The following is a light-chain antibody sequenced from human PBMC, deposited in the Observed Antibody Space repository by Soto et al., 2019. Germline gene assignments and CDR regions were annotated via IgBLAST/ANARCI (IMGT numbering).Light chain of an antibody. V-gene: IGKV3-20*01. CDR3: QQYGGSPRT. CDR1: QSVTSN. Sequence: EIVMTQSPATLSVSPGERATLSCRASQSVTSNFAWYQQKPGQAPRLLIYGASTRATGIPDRFSGSGSGTDFTLTISRLEPEDFAVYYCQQYGGSPRTFGQGTKVDI. CDR2: GAS. J-gene: IGKJ1*01.